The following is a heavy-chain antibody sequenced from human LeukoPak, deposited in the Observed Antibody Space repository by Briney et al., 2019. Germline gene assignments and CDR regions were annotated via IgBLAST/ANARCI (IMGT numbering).Heavy chain of an antibody. CDR3: ARDSCSSTSCYEYFDY. J-gene: IGHJ4*02. Sequence: PSETLSLTCTVSGGSISSYYWSWIRQPAGKGLEWIGRIYTSGSTNYNPSLKNRVTMSVDTSKNQFSLKLSSVTAADTAVYYCARDSCSSTSCYEYFDYWGQGTLVTVSS. D-gene: IGHD2-2*01. CDR1: GGSISSYY. CDR2: IYTSGST. V-gene: IGHV4-4*07.